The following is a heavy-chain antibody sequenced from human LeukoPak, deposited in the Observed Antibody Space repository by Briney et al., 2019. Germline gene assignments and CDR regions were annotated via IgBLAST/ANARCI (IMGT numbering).Heavy chain of an antibody. CDR1: DGSIISYY. J-gene: IGHJ4*02. CDR3: ARDNDWGYSYGPHFDY. V-gene: IGHV4-59*01. CDR2: IYYSGST. D-gene: IGHD5-18*01. Sequence: SETLSLTCTVSDGSIISYYWSWIRQPPGKGLEWIGYIYYSGSTNYNPSLKTRVTISVDTSKNQFSLKLSSVTAADTAVYYCARDNDWGYSYGPHFDYWGQGALVTVSS.